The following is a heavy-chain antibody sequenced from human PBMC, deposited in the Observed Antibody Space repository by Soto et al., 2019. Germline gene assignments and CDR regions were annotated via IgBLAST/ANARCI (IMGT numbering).Heavy chain of an antibody. CDR3: AKDRGRYYYDSNGPPA. J-gene: IGHJ5*02. V-gene: IGHV3-30*04. Sequence: GGSLRLSCAASGFTFSSYAMHWVRQAPGKGLEWVAVISYDGSNKYYADSVKGRFTISRDNSKNTLYLQMNSLRAEDTAVYYCAKDRGRYYYDSNGPPAWGQGTLVTVSS. CDR1: GFTFSSYA. D-gene: IGHD3-22*01. CDR2: ISYDGSNK.